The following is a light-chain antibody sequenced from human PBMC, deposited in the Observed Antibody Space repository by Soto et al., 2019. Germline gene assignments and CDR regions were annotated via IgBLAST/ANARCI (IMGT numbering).Light chain of an antibody. J-gene: IGKJ5*01. Sequence: DTQMTQSPSTLAASVGDRVTITCRASESLNSWLAWYQQRPGKAPKLLIQRVSSLEGGVPSRFSGSGSGTEFTLTISSLQPDDFATYYCQQYNSYPITFGQGTRLEIK. CDR2: RVS. CDR1: ESLNSW. CDR3: QQYNSYPIT. V-gene: IGKV1-5*03.